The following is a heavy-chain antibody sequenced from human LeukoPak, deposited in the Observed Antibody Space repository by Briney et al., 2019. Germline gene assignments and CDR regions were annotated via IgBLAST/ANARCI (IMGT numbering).Heavy chain of an antibody. CDR2: IYYSGST. D-gene: IGHD5-18*01. V-gene: IGHV4-59*01. J-gene: IGHJ4*02. Sequence: SETPSLTCTVSGGSISSYYWSWIRQPPGKGLEWIGYIYYSGSTNYNPSLKSRVTISVDTSKNQFSLKLSSVTAADTAVYYCARGGYSYGQAEFDYWGQGTLVTVSS. CDR1: GGSISSYY. CDR3: ARGGYSYGQAEFDY.